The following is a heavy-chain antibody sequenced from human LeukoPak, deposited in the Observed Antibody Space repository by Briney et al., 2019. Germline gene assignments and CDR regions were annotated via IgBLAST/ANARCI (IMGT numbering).Heavy chain of an antibody. J-gene: IGHJ2*01. V-gene: IGHV3-21*01. Sequence: GGSLRLSCVASGFTFSSSSMNWVRQAPGKGLEWVCSISSGGTYIYYADSLRGRFTISRDNARNSLYLQMSSLRAEDTAVYYCARGATVTTDWYFDLWGRGTLVTVPS. CDR3: ARGATVTTDWYFDL. CDR1: GFTFSSSS. D-gene: IGHD4-17*01. CDR2: ISSGGTYI.